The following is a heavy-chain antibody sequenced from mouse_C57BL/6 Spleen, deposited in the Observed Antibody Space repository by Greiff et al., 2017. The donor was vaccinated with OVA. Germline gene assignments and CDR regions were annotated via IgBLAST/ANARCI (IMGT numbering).Heavy chain of an antibody. CDR3: APYDYDEENYFDY. CDR2: INPSNGGT. J-gene: IGHJ2*01. Sequence: QVQLQQSGTELVKPGASVKLSCKASGYTFTSYWMHWVKQRPGQGLEWIGNINPSNGGTNYNEKFKSKATLTVDKSSSTAYMQLSSLTSEDSAVYYCAPYDYDEENYFDYWGQGTTLTVSS. D-gene: IGHD2-4*01. CDR1: GYTFTSYW. V-gene: IGHV1-53*01.